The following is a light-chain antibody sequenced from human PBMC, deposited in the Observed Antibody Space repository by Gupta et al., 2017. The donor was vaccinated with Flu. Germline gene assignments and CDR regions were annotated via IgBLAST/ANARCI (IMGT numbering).Light chain of an antibody. CDR2: DAS. Sequence: IVLTQSPAALSLSPGEKVTPSCRASQSVRDYLAWYHQRPGQSPRLLIYDASNRATDVPARFNASGSETDFTLTISGLEPEDSGVYYCQQRNNWPLTFGGGTKVEIK. J-gene: IGKJ4*01. CDR3: QQRNNWPLT. V-gene: IGKV3-11*01. CDR1: QSVRDY.